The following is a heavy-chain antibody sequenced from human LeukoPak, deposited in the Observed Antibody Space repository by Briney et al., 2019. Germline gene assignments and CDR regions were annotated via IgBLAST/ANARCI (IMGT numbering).Heavy chain of an antibody. J-gene: IGHJ6*02. CDR2: ISSNGGST. CDR1: GFTFSSYA. Sequence: PGGSLRLSCAASGFTFSSYAMHWVRQAPGKGLEDVSAISSNGGSTYYANSVKGRFTISRDNSKNTLYLQMGSLRAEDKAVYYCARDQEGIAVAGTNYYYGMDVWGQGTTVTVSS. V-gene: IGHV3-64*01. D-gene: IGHD6-19*01. CDR3: ARDQEGIAVAGTNYYYGMDV.